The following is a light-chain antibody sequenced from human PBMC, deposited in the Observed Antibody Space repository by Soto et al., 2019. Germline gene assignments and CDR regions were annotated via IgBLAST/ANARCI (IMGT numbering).Light chain of an antibody. V-gene: IGLV1-44*01. Sequence: QSVLTQPPSASGTPGQRGTISCSGSSSNIGSNTVNWYQQLPGTAPKLLIYTNSQRPSGVPDRFSGSKSGTSASLAISGLQSEDEAHYYCAAWDDSLNGEVFGGGTKLTVL. CDR1: SSNIGSNT. CDR3: AAWDDSLNGEV. J-gene: IGLJ2*01. CDR2: TNS.